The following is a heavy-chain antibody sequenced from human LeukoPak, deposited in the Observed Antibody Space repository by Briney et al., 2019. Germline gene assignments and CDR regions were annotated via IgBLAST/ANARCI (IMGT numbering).Heavy chain of an antibody. D-gene: IGHD1-26*01. J-gene: IGHJ4*02. CDR3: ARRVGSRRGNFDS. Sequence: SETLSLTCTVSGGSISSSSHYWGWIRQPPGKGLEWIGSFFYSGNTYYSPSLKSRVTISVDASKNQFSLQLSSVTAADTAVYYCARRVGSRRGNFDSWGQGTLVTVSS. CDR2: FFYSGNT. V-gene: IGHV4-39*01. CDR1: GGSISSSSHY.